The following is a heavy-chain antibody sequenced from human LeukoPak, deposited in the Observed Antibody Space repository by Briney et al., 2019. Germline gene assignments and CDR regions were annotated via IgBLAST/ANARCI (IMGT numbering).Heavy chain of an antibody. CDR1: GFTLTNHA. CDR2: ISGNGGST. D-gene: IGHD3-9*01. CDR3: ARAGVIRYVAWLINYYMDV. Sequence: GGSLRLSCAASGFTLTNHAMQWVRQAPGKGLEYVSDISGNGGSTYYANSVKGRFTISRDNSKNTVYLQMDSLRAEDMAVYYCARAGVIRYVAWLINYYMDVWGKGTTVTVSS. V-gene: IGHV3-64*01. J-gene: IGHJ6*03.